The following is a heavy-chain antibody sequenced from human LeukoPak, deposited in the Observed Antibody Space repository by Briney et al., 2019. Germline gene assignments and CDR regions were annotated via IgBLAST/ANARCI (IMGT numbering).Heavy chain of an antibody. D-gene: IGHD3-22*01. CDR1: GFTFSSSG. CDR2: ISYDGRDK. CDR3: ARDSYDSSGYYGY. Sequence: GGSPRLSCTASGFTFSSSGMHWVRQAPGKGLEWVAIISYDGRDKYYADSVKGRFTISRDNSKNTLYLQMNSLRAEDTAVYYCARDSYDSSGYYGYWGQGTLVTVSS. J-gene: IGHJ4*02. V-gene: IGHV3-30*03.